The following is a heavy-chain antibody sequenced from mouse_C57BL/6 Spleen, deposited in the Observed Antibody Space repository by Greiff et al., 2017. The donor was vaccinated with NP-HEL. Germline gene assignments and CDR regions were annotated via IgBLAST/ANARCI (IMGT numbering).Heavy chain of an antibody. CDR2: FHPYNDDT. V-gene: IGHV1-47*01. Sequence: VQLVESGAELVKPGASVKMSCKASGYTFTTYPIEWMKQNHGKSLEWIGNFHPYNDDTKYNEKFKGKATLAVEKSSSTVYLELSRLTSDDSAVYDCARVSSGRYWYFDVWGTGTTVTVSS. D-gene: IGHD3-1*01. CDR1: GYTFTTYP. CDR3: ARVSSGRYWYFDV. J-gene: IGHJ1*03.